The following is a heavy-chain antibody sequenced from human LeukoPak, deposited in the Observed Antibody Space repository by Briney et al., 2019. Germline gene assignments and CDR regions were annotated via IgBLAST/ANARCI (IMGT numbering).Heavy chain of an antibody. J-gene: IGHJ4*02. Sequence: GGSLRLSCTASGFTFSNYGMHWVRQAPGKGLEWVAVISYDGSNEYYADSVKGRFTISRDNSKNTLFLQMNSLRPEDTAVYHCAKVALFSGYYLPFDYWGQGTLVTVS. CDR2: ISYDGSNE. CDR3: AKVALFSGYYLPFDY. V-gene: IGHV3-30*18. CDR1: GFTFSNYG. D-gene: IGHD3-22*01.